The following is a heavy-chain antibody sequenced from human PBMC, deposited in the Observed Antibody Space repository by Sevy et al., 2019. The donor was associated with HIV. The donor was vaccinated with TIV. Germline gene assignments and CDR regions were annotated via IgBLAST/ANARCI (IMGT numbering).Heavy chain of an antibody. CDR3: ARDEVRGSSWYSYYYYGMDV. CDR2: ISAYNGNT. Sequence: ASVKVSCKASGYTFTSYGISWVRQAPGQGLEWMGWISAYNGNTNHAQKLQGRVTMTTDTSTSTAYMELRSLRSDDTAVYYCARDEVRGSSWYSYYYYGMDVWGQGTTVTVSS. D-gene: IGHD6-13*01. CDR1: GYTFTSYG. J-gene: IGHJ6*02. V-gene: IGHV1-18*01.